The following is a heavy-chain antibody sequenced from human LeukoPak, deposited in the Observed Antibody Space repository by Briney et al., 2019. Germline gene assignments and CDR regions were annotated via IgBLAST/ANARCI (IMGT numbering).Heavy chain of an antibody. CDR2: INPNSGGT. CDR1: GYTFTGYY. Sequence: ASVKVSCKASGYTFTGYYMHWVRQAPGQGLEWMGWINPNSGGTNYAQKFQGRVTMTRDTSISTAYTELSRLRSDDTAVYYCAREEGYCSGGSCYSVRYYYYYGMDVWGQGTTVTVSS. V-gene: IGHV1-2*02. D-gene: IGHD2-15*01. J-gene: IGHJ6*02. CDR3: AREEGYCSGGSCYSVRYYYYYGMDV.